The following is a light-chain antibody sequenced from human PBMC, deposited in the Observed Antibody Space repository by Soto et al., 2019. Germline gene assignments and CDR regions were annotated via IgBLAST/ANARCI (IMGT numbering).Light chain of an antibody. J-gene: IGKJ2*01. CDR1: GNVSNNY. CDR3: QQYGSSPPYT. CDR2: GSS. V-gene: IGKV3-20*01. Sequence: EVVLTQSPGTLSLSPGERATLSCRASGNVSNNYLAWYQQKPGQAPRLLIFGSSDRAAGIPDRFSGSGSGTDFTLTISRLEPEDFAVYYCQQYGSSPPYTFGQGTKVEIK.